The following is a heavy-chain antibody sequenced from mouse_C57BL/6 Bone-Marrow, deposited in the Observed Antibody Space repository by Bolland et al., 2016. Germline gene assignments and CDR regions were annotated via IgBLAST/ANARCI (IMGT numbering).Heavy chain of an antibody. CDR3: AGTTVVATRAMDY. Sequence: YYPDSVKGRFTISRDNAKNTLYLQMSSLKSEDTAMYYCAGTTVVATRAMDYWGLGTS. V-gene: IGHV5-6*01. D-gene: IGHD1-1*01. J-gene: IGHJ4*01.